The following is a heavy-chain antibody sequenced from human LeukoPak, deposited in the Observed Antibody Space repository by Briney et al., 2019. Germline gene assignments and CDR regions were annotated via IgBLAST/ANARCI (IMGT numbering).Heavy chain of an antibody. D-gene: IGHD7-27*01. V-gene: IGHV1-2*02. CDR2: INPNSGGT. CDR1: GYTFTDNH. J-gene: IGHJ3*02. CDR3: ARELGRNAFDI. Sequence: ASVKVSCKASGYTFTDNHMYWIRQAPGQGPECMGWINPNSGGTNYAQKFQGRITMTRGTSISTAYMELSRLTSDDTAIYFCARELGRNAFDIWGQGTMVTVSP.